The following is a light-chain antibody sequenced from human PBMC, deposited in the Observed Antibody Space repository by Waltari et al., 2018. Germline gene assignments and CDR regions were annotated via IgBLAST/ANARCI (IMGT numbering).Light chain of an antibody. Sequence: DIPMTQSPSTLSAPVGGRVTITCRASRNIRTWLAWYQQKPGKAPKLLIHKASTLDSGVPSRFSGSGYWTEFTLTISSLQPDDSATYYCQQYESYRTFGQGTKVEVK. V-gene: IGKV1-5*03. CDR2: KAS. CDR3: QQYESYRT. CDR1: RNIRTW. J-gene: IGKJ1*01.